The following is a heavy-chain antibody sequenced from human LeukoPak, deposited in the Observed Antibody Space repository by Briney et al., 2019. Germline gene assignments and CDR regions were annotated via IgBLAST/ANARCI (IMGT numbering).Heavy chain of an antibody. J-gene: IGHJ5*02. CDR3: ARDLAGRKQQLGWFDP. CDR2: IYNSGNT. V-gene: IGHV4-4*07. Sequence: TSETLSLTCTVSGGSISSHYWSWIRQPAERGLEWIGRIYNSGNTNYNPSLKSRVTMSVDTSKNQFSLKLSSVTAADTAVYFRARDLAGRKQQLGWFDPWGQGTLVTVSS. CDR1: GGSISSHY. D-gene: IGHD6-13*01.